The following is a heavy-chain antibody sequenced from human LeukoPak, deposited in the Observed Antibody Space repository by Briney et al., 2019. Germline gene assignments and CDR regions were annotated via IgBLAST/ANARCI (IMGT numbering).Heavy chain of an antibody. CDR3: ARDMTHDSSGYYFRGFDY. J-gene: IGHJ4*02. V-gene: IGHV4-31*03. CDR1: GGSISSGGYY. Sequence: SETLSLTCTVSGGSISSGGYYWSWIRQHPGKGLERIGYIYYSGSTYYNPSLKSRVTISVDTSKNQFSLKLSSVTAADTAVYYCARDMTHDSSGYYFRGFDYWGQGTLVTVS. CDR2: IYYSGST. D-gene: IGHD3-22*01.